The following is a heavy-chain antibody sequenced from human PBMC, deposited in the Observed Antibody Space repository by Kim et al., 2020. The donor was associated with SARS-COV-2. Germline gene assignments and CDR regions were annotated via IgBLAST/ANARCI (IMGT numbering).Heavy chain of an antibody. CDR3: ATGGRAAGSGDYFDY. CDR2: IKTNTGNP. Sequence: ASVKVSCKASGYTFTNYAMMWMRQAPGQGLEWMGWIKTNTGNPTYAQGFTGRFVFSMDTSITTAYLQISNLKAEDTAVYYSATGGRAAGSGDYFDYWGQGTLVTVSS. CDR1: GYTFTNYA. D-gene: IGHD6-13*01. V-gene: IGHV7-4-1*02. J-gene: IGHJ4*02.